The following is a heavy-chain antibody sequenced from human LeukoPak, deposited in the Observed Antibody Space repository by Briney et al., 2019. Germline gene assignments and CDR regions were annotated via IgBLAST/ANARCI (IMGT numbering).Heavy chain of an antibody. CDR1: GGSISSGDYY. CDR3: ARVTGGSGSYYSPLHYYFDY. CDR2: IYYSGST. Sequence: SQTLSLTCTVSGGSISSGDYYWSWIRQPPGKGLEWIGYIYYSGSTYYNPSLKSRVTISVDTSKNQFSLKLSSETAADTAVYYCARVTGGSGSYYSPLHYYFDYWGQGTLVTVSS. D-gene: IGHD3-10*01. J-gene: IGHJ4*02. V-gene: IGHV4-30-4*01.